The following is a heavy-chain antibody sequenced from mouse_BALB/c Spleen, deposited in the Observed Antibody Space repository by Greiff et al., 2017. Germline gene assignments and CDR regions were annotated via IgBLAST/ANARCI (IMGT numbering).Heavy chain of an antibody. CDR3: ARLLRSYAMDY. CDR1: GYTFTSYV. J-gene: IGHJ4*01. CDR2: INPYNDGT. D-gene: IGHD1-1*01. Sequence: VQLQQSGPELVKPGASVKMSCKASGYTFTSYVMHWVKQKPGQGLEWIGYINPYNDGTKYNEKFKGKATLTSDTSSSTAYMELSSLTSEDSAVYSCARLLRSYAMDYWGQGTSVTVSS. V-gene: IGHV1-14*01.